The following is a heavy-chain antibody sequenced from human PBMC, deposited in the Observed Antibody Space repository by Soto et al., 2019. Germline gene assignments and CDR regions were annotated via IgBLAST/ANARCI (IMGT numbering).Heavy chain of an antibody. D-gene: IGHD3-16*01. CDR2: INAGNVNT. Sequence: SVKVSCKASGYTFSKYGISWVRQAPGQRLEWMGWINAGNVNTKYSQKFHGRVTFTRDTSANTAYMEPGSLISEDTAVYYGARRKEYDACLDLWGQGTLVTVFS. J-gene: IGHJ4*02. V-gene: IGHV1-3*01. CDR3: ARRKEYDACLDL. CDR1: GYTFSKYG.